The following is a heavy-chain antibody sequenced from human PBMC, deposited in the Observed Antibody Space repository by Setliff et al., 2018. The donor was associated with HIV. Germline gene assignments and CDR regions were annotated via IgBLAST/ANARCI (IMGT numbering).Heavy chain of an antibody. CDR3: ARSVWAVVVPTDPAVDAFAI. CDR1: GYTLTSNY. J-gene: IGHJ3*02. CDR2: INPIFGTP. D-gene: IGHD2-2*01. V-gene: IGHV1-46*01. Sequence: GASVKVSCKASGYTLTSNYMHWVRQAPGQGLEWMGEINPIFGTPNYAQKFQGRVTITADKSTGTVYLDLRSLTSEDTAMYYCARSVWAVVVPTDPAVDAFAIWGQGTMVTVS.